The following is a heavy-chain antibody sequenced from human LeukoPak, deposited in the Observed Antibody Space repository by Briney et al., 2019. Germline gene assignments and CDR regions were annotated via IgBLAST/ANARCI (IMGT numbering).Heavy chain of an antibody. J-gene: IGHJ4*02. CDR3: SRETTSGY. Sequence: GGSLRLSCAASGFSFSGYSMNWVRQPPGQGLEWISYISRGSHTIYYADSVRGRFTVSRDDAKNSLYLQMNSLRAEDTGIYYCSRETTSGYWGQGTLVTVSS. CDR1: GFSFSGYS. D-gene: IGHD1-1*01. V-gene: IGHV3-48*04. CDR2: ISRGSHTI.